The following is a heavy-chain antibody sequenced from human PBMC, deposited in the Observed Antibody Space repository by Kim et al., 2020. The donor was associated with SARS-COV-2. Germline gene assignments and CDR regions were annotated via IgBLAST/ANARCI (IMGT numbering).Heavy chain of an antibody. V-gene: IGHV4-34*01. Sequence: SETLSLTCAVYGGSFSGYYWSWIRQPPGKGLEWIGEINHSGSTNYNPSLKSRVTISVDTSKNQFSLKLSSVTAADTAVYYCARPGGLYSSSWWGYGMDVWGQGTTVTVSS. D-gene: IGHD6-13*01. CDR2: INHSGST. J-gene: IGHJ6*02. CDR1: GGSFSGYY. CDR3: ARPGGLYSSSWWGYGMDV.